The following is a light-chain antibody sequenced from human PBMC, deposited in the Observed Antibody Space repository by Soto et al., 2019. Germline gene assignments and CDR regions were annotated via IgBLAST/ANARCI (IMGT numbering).Light chain of an antibody. J-gene: IGKJ1*01. CDR1: QSIRSW. Sequence: DIQMTQSPSTLSASVGDRVTITCRASQSIRSWLAWYQQKPGKAPKLLIYKASSLESGVPSRFSGSGSGTEFTLTISSLQPDDFATYYCQQYNSYPWTFGQVTKVEIK. CDR2: KAS. CDR3: QQYNSYPWT. V-gene: IGKV1-5*03.